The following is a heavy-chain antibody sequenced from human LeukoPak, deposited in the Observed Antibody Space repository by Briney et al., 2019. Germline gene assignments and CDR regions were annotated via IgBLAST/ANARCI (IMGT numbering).Heavy chain of an antibody. Sequence: GRSLRLSCAASGFTFSSHGMHWVRQAPGRGLEWITVIWNDGSNKNYVDSVKGRLIISRDNSKNTLYLQMNSLRAEDTAVYYCARGCGGSAACYIIDYWGQGTLVTVSS. V-gene: IGHV3-33*01. J-gene: IGHJ4*02. CDR1: GFTFSSHG. CDR3: ARGCGGSAACYIIDY. D-gene: IGHD2-15*01. CDR2: IWNDGSNK.